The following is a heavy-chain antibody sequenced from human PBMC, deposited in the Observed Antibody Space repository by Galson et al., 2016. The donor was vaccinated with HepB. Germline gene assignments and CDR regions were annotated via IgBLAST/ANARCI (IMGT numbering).Heavy chain of an antibody. J-gene: IGHJ3*02. CDR3: ANLQVGAITKSFEI. CDR1: GGSITTSSGDYH. D-gene: IGHD1-26*01. V-gene: IGHV4-39*01. CDR2: IHHNGVT. Sequence: SETLSLTCTVSGGSITTSSGDYHWGWLRQPPGKGLEWLGNIHHNGVTYYNPSLRSRVTISVDTSKNQFSLILTSVSAADTAVYYCANLQVGAITKSFEIWGQGTMVTVSS.